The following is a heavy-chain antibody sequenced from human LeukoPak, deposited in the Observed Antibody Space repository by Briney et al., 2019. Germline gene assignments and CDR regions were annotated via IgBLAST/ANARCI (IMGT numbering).Heavy chain of an antibody. Sequence: SETVSLTCAVYGGSFSGYYWSWIRQPPGKGLEWIGEINHSGSTNYNPSLKSRVTISVDTSKNQFSLKLSSVTAADTAVYYCARAGRDFWSGYFDYWGQGTLVTVSS. CDR2: INHSGST. J-gene: IGHJ4*02. CDR1: GGSFSGYY. CDR3: ARAGRDFWSGYFDY. V-gene: IGHV4-34*01. D-gene: IGHD3-3*01.